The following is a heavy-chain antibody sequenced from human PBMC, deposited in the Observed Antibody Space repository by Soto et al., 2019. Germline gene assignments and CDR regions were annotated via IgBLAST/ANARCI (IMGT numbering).Heavy chain of an antibody. D-gene: IGHD5-12*01. CDR2: IYHSGSP. J-gene: IGHJ4*02. V-gene: IGHV4-30-2*01. CDR1: VGSISSGGYS. Sequence: QLQLQESGSGLVKPSQTLSLTCAVSVGSISSGGYSWSWIRQPPGKGLEWIGYIYHSGSPYYNPSLKIRVPLSVDRSKNQFSLKLSSVTAADTAVYYCAAGGGLPRYYWGQGTLVTVSS. CDR3: AAGGGLPRYY.